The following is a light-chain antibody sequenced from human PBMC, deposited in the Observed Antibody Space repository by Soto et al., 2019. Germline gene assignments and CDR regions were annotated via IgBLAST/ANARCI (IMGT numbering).Light chain of an antibody. J-gene: IGKJ1*01. CDR2: AAS. Sequence: DIQMTQSPSSLSASVGDRVTITGRASQGIRIDLAWYQLKPGKAPKRLIYAASSLHTGVPSRFSDSGSGTEFTLTISSLQTEDFATYYCLQHNNYPQTFGQGTKVQIQ. CDR1: QGIRID. V-gene: IGKV1-17*01. CDR3: LQHNNYPQT.